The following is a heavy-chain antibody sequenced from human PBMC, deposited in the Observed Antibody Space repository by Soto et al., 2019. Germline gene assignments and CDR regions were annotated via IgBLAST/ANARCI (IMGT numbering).Heavy chain of an antibody. CDR2: IYYSGST. V-gene: IGHV4-39*01. D-gene: IGHD6-13*01. CDR1: GDSISSGSYF. CDR3: ARLGYSSSWRIFDY. Sequence: QLQLQESGPGLVKPSETLSLTCTVSGDSISSGSYFWAWIRQPPGKGLEWIGSIYYSGSTYYNPSLKSRVTISVDTSKNQFSLKLSSVTAADTAVYYCARLGYSSSWRIFDYWGQGTLVTVSS. J-gene: IGHJ4*02.